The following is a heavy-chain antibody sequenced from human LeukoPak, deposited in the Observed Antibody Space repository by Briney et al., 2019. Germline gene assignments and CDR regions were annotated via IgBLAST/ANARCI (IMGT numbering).Heavy chain of an antibody. CDR1: RFTFSSYT. Sequence: QTGGSLRLSCAAFRFTFSSYTMSWVRQAPGKGLEWVSAISGSGDTTYYADSVKGRFTISRDNSKNTLYLQMNSLRAEDTAVYYCAKDRVYGSGSHFDYWGQGTLVTVSS. D-gene: IGHD3-10*01. CDR3: AKDRVYGSGSHFDY. J-gene: IGHJ4*02. V-gene: IGHV3-23*01. CDR2: ISGSGDTT.